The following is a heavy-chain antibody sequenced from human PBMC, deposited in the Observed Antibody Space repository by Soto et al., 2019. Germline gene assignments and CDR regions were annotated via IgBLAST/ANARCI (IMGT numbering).Heavy chain of an antibody. CDR1: GGSFSGYY. J-gene: IGHJ6*02. CDR3: ARDASGCTNGVCYKYYGMDV. V-gene: IGHV4-34*01. Sequence: RSLTCAVYGGSFSGYYWSWIRQPPGKGLEWIGEINHSGSTNYNPSLKSRATISVDTSKNQFSLKLSSVTAADTAVYYCARDASGCTNGVCYKYYGMDVWGQGTTVTAPS. CDR2: INHSGST. D-gene: IGHD2-8*01.